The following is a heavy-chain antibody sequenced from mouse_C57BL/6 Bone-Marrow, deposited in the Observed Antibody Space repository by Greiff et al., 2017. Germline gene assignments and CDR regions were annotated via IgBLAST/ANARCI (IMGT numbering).Heavy chain of an antibody. CDR1: GYTFTSYW. CDR3: ERSGPLGRSFDY. V-gene: IGHV1-55*01. J-gene: IGHJ2*01. D-gene: IGHD4-1*01. Sequence: QVQLQQPGAELVKPGASVKMSCKASGYTFTSYWITWVKQRPGQGLEWIGGIHPTSGRTNYNEKFKSKAILTVDTSSNTAYMQLSSLTSEASAVFDCERSGPLGRSFDYWGQGTTLTVSS. CDR2: IHPTSGRT.